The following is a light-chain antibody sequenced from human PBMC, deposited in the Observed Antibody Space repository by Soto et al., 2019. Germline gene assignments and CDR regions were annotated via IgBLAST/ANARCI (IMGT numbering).Light chain of an antibody. CDR2: AAS. V-gene: IGKV1-39*01. CDR3: QQSYSTLFS. CDR1: QTIIRY. J-gene: IGKJ3*01. Sequence: DIQMTQSPSSLSASVGDRGTITCRASQTIIRYLNWYQQKPGRAPNLLIYAASNLQSGVPSRFSGSASGTEFTLTISSLQPEDFATYYCQQSYSTLFSFGPGTKVEIK.